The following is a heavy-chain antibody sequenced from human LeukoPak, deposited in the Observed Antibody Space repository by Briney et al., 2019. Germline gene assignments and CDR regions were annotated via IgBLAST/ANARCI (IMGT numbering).Heavy chain of an antibody. CDR2: SSFDENNK. J-gene: IGHJ4*02. D-gene: IGHD3-22*01. CDR3: AKDTLGTYYYDSGGYYLNY. Sequence: PGMSLRLSCAASGFTFFTYSMHWVHQAPGKGLEWLAVSSFDENNKYYADSVRGRFTISRDNSKNTLYLQMNSLRAEDTAVYYCAKDTLGTYYYDSGGYYLNYWGQGTLVTVSS. V-gene: IGHV3-30*18. CDR1: GFTFFTYS.